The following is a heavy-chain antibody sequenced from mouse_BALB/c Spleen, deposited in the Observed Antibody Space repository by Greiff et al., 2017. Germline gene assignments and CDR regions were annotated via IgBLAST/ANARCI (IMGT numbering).Heavy chain of an antibody. V-gene: IGHV5-6-5*01. J-gene: IGHJ1*01. D-gene: IGHD1-1*01. CDR1: GFTFSSYA. CDR2: ISSGGST. Sequence: EVKLMESGGGLVKPGGSLKLSCAASGFTFSSYAMSWVRQTPEKRLEWVASISSGGSTYYPDSVKGRFTISRDNARNILYLQMSSLRSEDTAMYYCAREDFLLRSWYFDVWGAGTTVTVSS. CDR3: AREDFLLRSWYFDV.